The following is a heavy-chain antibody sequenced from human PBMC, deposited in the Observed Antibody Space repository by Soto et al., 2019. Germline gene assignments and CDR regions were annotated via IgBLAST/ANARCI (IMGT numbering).Heavy chain of an antibody. CDR1: GFTFSSYS. CDR3: ARGAYYYDSSGLSY. V-gene: IGHV3-48*01. J-gene: IGHJ4*02. CDR2: ISSSSSAI. D-gene: IGHD3-22*01. Sequence: GGSLRLSCAASGFTFSSYSMNWVRQAPGKGLEWVSYISSSSSAIYYADSVKGRFTISRDNAKNSLYLQMNSLRAEDTAVYYCARGAYYYDSSGLSYWGQGT.